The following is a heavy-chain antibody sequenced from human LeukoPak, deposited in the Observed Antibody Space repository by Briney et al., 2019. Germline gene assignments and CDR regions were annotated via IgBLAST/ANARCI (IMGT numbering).Heavy chain of an antibody. CDR3: AKDLAHYYDSSGYYSY. V-gene: IGHV3-23*01. J-gene: IGHJ4*02. CDR2: ISGSGGST. Sequence: PGGSLRLSCAASGFTFSSYAMSWVRQAPGKGLEWVSAISGSGGSTYYADSVKGRFTNSRDNSKNTLYLQMNSLRAEDTAVYYCAKDLAHYYDSSGYYSYWGQGTLVTVSS. D-gene: IGHD3-22*01. CDR1: GFTFSSYA.